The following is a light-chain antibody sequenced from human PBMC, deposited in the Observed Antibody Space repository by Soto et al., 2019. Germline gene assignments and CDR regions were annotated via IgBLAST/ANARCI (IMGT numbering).Light chain of an antibody. Sequence: QSVLTQPASVSGSPGQSITISCTGTISDVGSYNLVSWYQQHPGKAPKLMIYEVSKRPSGVSNRFSGSKSGNTASLTISGLQAEDEADYYCCSYAGSSTWVFGGGTKLTVL. CDR1: ISDVGSYNL. CDR3: CSYAGSSTWV. CDR2: EVS. J-gene: IGLJ3*02. V-gene: IGLV2-23*02.